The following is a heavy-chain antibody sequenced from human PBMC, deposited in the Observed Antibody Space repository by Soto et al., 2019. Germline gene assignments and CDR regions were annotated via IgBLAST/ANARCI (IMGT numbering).Heavy chain of an antibody. CDR3: ASRSTLTGDSGY. CDR2: ISAYNGNT. J-gene: IGHJ4*02. V-gene: IGHV1-18*01. CDR1: GYTFTSYG. D-gene: IGHD7-27*01. Sequence: QVQLVQSGAEVKKPGASVKVSCKASGYTFTSYGISWVRQAPGQGLEWMGWISAYNGNTNYAQKLPGRLTMTTDTTTRAANMRLRRRRSHDTAVYYCASRSTLTGDSGYWGQGPLVTVSS.